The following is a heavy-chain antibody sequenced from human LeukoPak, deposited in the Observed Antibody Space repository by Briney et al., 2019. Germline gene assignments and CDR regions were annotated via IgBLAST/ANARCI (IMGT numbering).Heavy chain of an antibody. CDR2: ISYDGSNK. CDR3: AKATRFLEWLPLRAYYYYYMDV. D-gene: IGHD3-3*01. J-gene: IGHJ6*03. Sequence: GGSLRLSCAASGFTFSSYGMHWVRQAPGKGLEWVAVISYDGSNKYYADSVKGRFTISRGNSKNTLYLQMNSLRAEDTAVYYCAKATRFLEWLPLRAYYYYYMDVWGKGTTVTVSS. V-gene: IGHV3-30*18. CDR1: GFTFSSYG.